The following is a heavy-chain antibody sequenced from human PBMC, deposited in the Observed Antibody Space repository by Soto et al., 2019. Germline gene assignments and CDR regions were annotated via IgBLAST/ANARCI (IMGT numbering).Heavy chain of an antibody. CDR2: ISGSGGST. Sequence: EVQLLESGGGLVQPGGSLRLSCAASGFTFSSYAMSWVRQAPGKGLEWVSAISGSGGSTYYADSVKGRLTISRDNYXXARCLQMNRLRAEDTAVNYCAKARRWERLTWYLDLWGRGSLGTGS. D-gene: IGHD1-26*01. CDR3: AKARRWERLTWYLDL. V-gene: IGHV3-23*01. J-gene: IGHJ2*01. CDR1: GFTFSSYA.